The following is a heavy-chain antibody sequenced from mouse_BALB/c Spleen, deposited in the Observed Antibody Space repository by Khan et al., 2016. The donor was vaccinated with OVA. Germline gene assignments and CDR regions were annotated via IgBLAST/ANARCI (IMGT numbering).Heavy chain of an antibody. J-gene: IGHJ3*01. V-gene: IGHV1-7*01. CDR1: GYTFTSYW. Sequence: VQLQESGAELAKPGASVKMSCKASGYTFTSYWMHWVKQRPGQGLEWIGDINPSTGYTDYNQKFKDKATLTADKSSSTAYMQLSSLTSEDSAVYEGSRRGRSGSWSVYWWGGTPVAIAA. CDR2: INPSTGYT. CDR3: SRRGRSGSWSVY. D-gene: IGHD1-1*01.